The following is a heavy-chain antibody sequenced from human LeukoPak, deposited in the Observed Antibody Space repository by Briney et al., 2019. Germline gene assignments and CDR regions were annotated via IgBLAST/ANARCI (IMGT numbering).Heavy chain of an antibody. J-gene: IGHJ3*02. CDR3: VRYYDSSGYYYPDAFDI. CDR2: ISSSSSYI. D-gene: IGHD3-22*01. CDR1: GSTFSSYS. V-gene: IGHV3-21*01. Sequence: GGSLRLSCAASGSTFSSYSMNWVRRAPGKGLEWVSSISSSSSYIYYADSVKGRFTISRDNAKNSLYLQMNSLRAEDTAVYYCVRYYDSSGYYYPDAFDIWGQGTMVTVSS.